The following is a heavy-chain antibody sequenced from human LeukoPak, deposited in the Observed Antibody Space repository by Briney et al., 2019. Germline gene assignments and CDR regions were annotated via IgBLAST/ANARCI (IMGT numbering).Heavy chain of an antibody. J-gene: IGHJ4*02. D-gene: IGHD3-9*01. CDR2: IIPILGIA. CDR1: GGTFSIYA. V-gene: IGHV1-69*04. CDR3: ARVPTILTGFYYFDY. Sequence: SVKVSCKASGGTFSIYAISWVRQAPGQGLEWMGRIIPILGIANYAQKFQGRVTITADKSTSTAYMELSSLRSENTAVYYCARVPTILTGFYYFDYWGQGTLVTVSS.